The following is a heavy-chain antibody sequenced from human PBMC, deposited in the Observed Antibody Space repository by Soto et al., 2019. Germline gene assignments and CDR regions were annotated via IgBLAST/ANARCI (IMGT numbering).Heavy chain of an antibody. CDR2: IYYSGST. V-gene: IGHV4-39*01. D-gene: IGHD6-13*01. Sequence: SDTLSLPCAVDEGSSISYYWGWISQTTRKGLEWIGSIYYSGSTYYNPSLKSRVTISVDTSKNQFSLKLSSVTAADTAVYYCARHHPTRIAAAGTYYYGMDVWGQGTTVTVSS. CDR1: EGSSISYY. CDR3: ARHHPTRIAAAGTYYYGMDV. J-gene: IGHJ6*02.